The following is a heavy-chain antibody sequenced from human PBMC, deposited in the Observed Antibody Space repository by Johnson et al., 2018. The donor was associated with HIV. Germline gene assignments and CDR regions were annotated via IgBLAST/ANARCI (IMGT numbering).Heavy chain of an antibody. CDR2: ISYDGSNK. D-gene: IGHD3-10*01. V-gene: IGHV3-30*04. CDR3: ARDRPITMDPRGAFDI. J-gene: IGHJ3*02. Sequence: HVQLVESGGGVVQPGRSLRLSCAASGFTFSSYAMHWVRQAPGKGLEWVAVISYDGSNKYYADSVKGRFTISRDNSKNTLYLQMNSLRAEDTAVYYCARDRPITMDPRGAFDIWGQGTMVTVSS. CDR1: GFTFSSYA.